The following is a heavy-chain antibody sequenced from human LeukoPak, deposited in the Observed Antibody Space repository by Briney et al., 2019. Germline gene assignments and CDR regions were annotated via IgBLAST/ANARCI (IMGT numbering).Heavy chain of an antibody. D-gene: IGHD3-10*01. CDR1: GFTFSSYA. CDR3: AKVLLWFGELPGVDY. CDR2: ISGSGGST. V-gene: IGHV3-23*01. Sequence: GGSLRLSCAASGFTFSSYAMSWVRQAPGKGLEWVSAISGSGGSTYYADSVKGRFTISRDNSKNTLYLQMNSLRAEDTAVYYCAKVLLWFGELPGVDYWGQGTLVTVSS. J-gene: IGHJ4*02.